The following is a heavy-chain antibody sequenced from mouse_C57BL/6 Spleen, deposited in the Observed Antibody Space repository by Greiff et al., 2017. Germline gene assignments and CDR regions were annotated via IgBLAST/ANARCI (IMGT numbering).Heavy chain of an antibody. V-gene: IGHV1-53*01. D-gene: IGHD2-5*01. J-gene: IGHJ2*01. Sequence: VQLQQPGTELVKPGASVKLSCKASGYTFTSYWIHWVKQRPGQGLEWIGNINPSNGGTNYNEKFKSKATLTVDKSSSTAYMQLSSLTSEDSAVYYCARSRAYYSNYDYFDYWGQGTTLTVSS. CDR3: ARSRAYYSNYDYFDY. CDR1: GYTFTSYW. CDR2: INPSNGGT.